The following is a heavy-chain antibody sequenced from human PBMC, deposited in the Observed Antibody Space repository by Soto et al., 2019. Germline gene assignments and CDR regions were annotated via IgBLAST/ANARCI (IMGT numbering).Heavy chain of an antibody. V-gene: IGHV4-39*01. CDR3: ATKPVRGYGGNDFFY. D-gene: IGHD5-12*01. J-gene: IGHJ4*02. Sequence: QLQLQESGPGLVKPSETLSLTCTVSGGSISSDAYYWGWVRQPPGKGLEWIGSIHYSGTTYYNPSLRSRVTISVDTSNNPFSLKVSSVSAADTAVYYCATKPVRGYGGNDFFYWGQGTLVTVSS. CDR1: GGSISSDAYY. CDR2: IHYSGTT.